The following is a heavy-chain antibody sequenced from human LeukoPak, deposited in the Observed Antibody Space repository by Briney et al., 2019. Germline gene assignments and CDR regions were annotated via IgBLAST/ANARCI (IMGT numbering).Heavy chain of an antibody. J-gene: IGHJ3*02. Sequence: GESLKISCKGSGYSFTSYWIGWVRQMPGKGLEWMGIIYPGGSDTRYGPSFQGQVTISADKSISTAYLQWSSLKASDTAMYYCARREVAGPDMPYAFDIWGQGTMVTVSS. CDR3: ARREVAGPDMPYAFDI. CDR1: GYSFTSYW. D-gene: IGHD6-19*01. V-gene: IGHV5-51*01. CDR2: IYPGGSDT.